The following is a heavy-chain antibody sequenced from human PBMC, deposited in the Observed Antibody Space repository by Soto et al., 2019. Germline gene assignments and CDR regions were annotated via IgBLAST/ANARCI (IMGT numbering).Heavy chain of an antibody. Sequence: PGGSLRLSCAASGFTFSSYAMRWVRQAPGKGLEWVSAISGSGGSTYYADSVKGRFTISRDNSQNTVHLQMSRLRAEDTAMYYCAKGSHYDILTAYHAFDFWGQGTLVTVSS. J-gene: IGHJ4*02. D-gene: IGHD3-9*01. CDR1: GFTFSSYA. V-gene: IGHV3-23*01. CDR3: AKGSHYDILTAYHAFDF. CDR2: ISGSGGST.